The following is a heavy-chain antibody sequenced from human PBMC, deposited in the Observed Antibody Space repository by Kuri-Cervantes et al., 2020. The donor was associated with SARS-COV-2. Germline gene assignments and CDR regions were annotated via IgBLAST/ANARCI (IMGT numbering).Heavy chain of an antibody. CDR2: ISTSSSTI. J-gene: IGHJ6*02. CDR3: ARGGYDSPIFYYYGMDV. Sequence: GESLKISCAASGFTFSNSDMNWVRQAPGKGLEWVSYISTSSSTIYYADSVKGRLTISRDNAKNPLYLQMNSLRDEDTAVYYCARGGYDSPIFYYYGMDVWGQGTTVTVSS. CDR1: GFTFSNSD. D-gene: IGHD5-12*01. V-gene: IGHV3-48*02.